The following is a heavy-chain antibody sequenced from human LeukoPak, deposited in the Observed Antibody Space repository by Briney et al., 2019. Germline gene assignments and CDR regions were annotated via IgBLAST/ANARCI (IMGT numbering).Heavy chain of an antibody. CDR2: ISSDGGRT. CDR3: VKDPSGNYFYFDY. V-gene: IGHV3-64D*09. J-gene: IGHJ4*02. Sequence: GGSLRLSCSASGFTFSSFAMFWVRQAPGKGLEYVSGISSDGGRTNYADSVKARFTISRDNAKVTLYLQMTSLRPEDTAIYYCVKDPSGNYFYFDYWGQGTLVTVSS. D-gene: IGHD1-26*01. CDR1: GFTFSSFA.